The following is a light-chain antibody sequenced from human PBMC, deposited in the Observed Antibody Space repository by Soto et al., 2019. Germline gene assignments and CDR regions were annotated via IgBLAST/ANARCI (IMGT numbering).Light chain of an antibody. J-gene: IGLJ2*01. Sequence: QSALTQPPSASGSLGQSVTIPCTGTSSDVGDYNYVSGYQQHPGKVPKLMIYEVSKRPSGVPDRFSGSKSGNTASLTVSGLQAEDEADYYCSSFAGSPVVFGGGTKLTVL. CDR1: SSDVGDYNY. CDR2: EVS. CDR3: SSFAGSPVV. V-gene: IGLV2-8*01.